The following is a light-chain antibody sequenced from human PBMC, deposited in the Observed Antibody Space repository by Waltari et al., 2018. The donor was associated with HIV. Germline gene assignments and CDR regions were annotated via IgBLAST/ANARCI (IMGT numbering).Light chain of an antibody. Sequence: QSVLTQPPSTSGTPGQSVTISCSGSSSNIGSNTVNWYQHLPGTAPNLLIYGNNQRPSGVPDRFSGSKSGTSASLAISGLQSEDEADYYCAAWDDSLNGLWVFGGGTKLTVL. J-gene: IGLJ3*02. V-gene: IGLV1-44*01. CDR3: AAWDDSLNGLWV. CDR2: GNN. CDR1: SSNIGSNT.